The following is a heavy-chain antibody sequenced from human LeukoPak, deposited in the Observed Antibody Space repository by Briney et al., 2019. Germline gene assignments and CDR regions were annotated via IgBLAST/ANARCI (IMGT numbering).Heavy chain of an antibody. CDR2: IKEDGRQK. Sequence: GGSLRLSCAASGFTFSSYWMSWVRQAPGKGLEWVANIKEDGRQKYYVDSVKGRFTISRDNLKSSLYLQMVSLRAEDTAVYYCAREDPLYCGGDCYYAYWGQGTLVTVSS. CDR1: GFTFSSYW. J-gene: IGHJ4*02. CDR3: AREDPLYCGGDCYYAY. V-gene: IGHV3-7*01. D-gene: IGHD2-21*02.